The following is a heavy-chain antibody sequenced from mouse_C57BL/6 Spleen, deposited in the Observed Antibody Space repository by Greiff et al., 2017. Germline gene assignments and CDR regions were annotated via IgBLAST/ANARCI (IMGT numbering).Heavy chain of an antibody. CDR2: IYPRSGNT. V-gene: IGHV1-81*01. CDR1: GYTFTSYG. CDR3: ASNYGIPYYFDY. J-gene: IGHJ2*01. D-gene: IGHD1-1*01. Sequence: QVQLQQSGAELARPGASVKLSCKASGYTFTSYGISWVKQRTGQGLEWIGEIYPRSGNTYYNEKFKGKATLTADKSSSTAYMELRSLTSEDSAVYFCASNYGIPYYFDYWGQGTTLTVSS.